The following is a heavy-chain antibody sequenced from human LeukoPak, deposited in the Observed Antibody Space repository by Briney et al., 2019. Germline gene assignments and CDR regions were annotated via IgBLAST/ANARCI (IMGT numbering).Heavy chain of an antibody. V-gene: IGHV3-15*01. D-gene: IGHD6-13*01. CDR3: TTQHSSSWPRDFDY. J-gene: IGHJ4*02. CDR2: IKSKTDGGTT. Sequence: GGSLRLSCAASGFTFSNAWMSWVRQAPGKGLEWVGRIKSKTDGGTTDCAAPVKGRFTISRDDSKNTLYLQMNSLKTEDTAVYYCTTQHSSSWPRDFDYWGQGTLVTVSS. CDR1: GFTFSNAW.